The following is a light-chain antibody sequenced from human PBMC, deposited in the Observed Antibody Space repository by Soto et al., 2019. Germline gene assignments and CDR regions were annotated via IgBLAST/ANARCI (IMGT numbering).Light chain of an antibody. CDR1: QSVSSSY. J-gene: IGKJ1*01. CDR2: GAS. CDR3: QQYGSPLR. Sequence: EIVLTQSPGTLSLPPGERATLSCRASQSVSSSYLAWYQQKPGQAPRLLIYGASSRATGIPDRFSGSGSGTDFTLTISRLEPEDFAVYYCQQYGSPLRFG. V-gene: IGKV3-20*01.